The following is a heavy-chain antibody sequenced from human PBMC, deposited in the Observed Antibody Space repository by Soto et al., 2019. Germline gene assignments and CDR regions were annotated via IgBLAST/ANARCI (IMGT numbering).Heavy chain of an antibody. CDR3: ASGYCSGRSCSTSHFDY. J-gene: IGHJ4*02. Sequence: QVQLVQSGAEVKKPGSSVKVSCKASGGTFSSYTISWVRQAPGQGLEWMGRIIPILGIANYAQKFQGRVTITADKSTSTAHMELSSLRSEATAVYYCASGYCSGRSCSTSHFDYWGQGTLVTVSS. CDR1: GGTFSSYT. CDR2: IIPILGIA. D-gene: IGHD2-15*01. V-gene: IGHV1-69*02.